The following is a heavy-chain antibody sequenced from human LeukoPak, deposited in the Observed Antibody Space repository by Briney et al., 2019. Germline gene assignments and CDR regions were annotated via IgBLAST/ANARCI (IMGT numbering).Heavy chain of an antibody. CDR2: ISSSGSTI. CDR1: GFTFSSYS. J-gene: IGHJ6*04. Sequence: GGSLRLSCAASGFTFSSYSMNWVRQAPGKGLEWVSYISSSGSTIYYADSVKGRFTISRDSAKNSLYLQMNSLRAEDTAVYYCASYYGSGSYSSLVWGKGTTVTISS. CDR3: ASYYGSGSYSSLV. D-gene: IGHD3-10*01. V-gene: IGHV3-48*04.